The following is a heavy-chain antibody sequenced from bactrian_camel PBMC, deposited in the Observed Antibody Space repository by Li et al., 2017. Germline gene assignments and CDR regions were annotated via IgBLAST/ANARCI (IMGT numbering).Heavy chain of an antibody. V-gene: IGHV3S53*01. CDR2: IEPDGGT. CDR1: GYASSYTC. D-gene: IGHD2*01. J-gene: IGHJ4*01. Sequence: HVQLVESGGGSVQPGGSLTLSCSASGYASSYTCMGWWRRAPGAKRELVSTIEPDGGTTHLEDVKGRFTISQDKAKNAMYLQMNSLKAEDTAAYSCAAFGGGDCPISGYEGQGTQVTVS.